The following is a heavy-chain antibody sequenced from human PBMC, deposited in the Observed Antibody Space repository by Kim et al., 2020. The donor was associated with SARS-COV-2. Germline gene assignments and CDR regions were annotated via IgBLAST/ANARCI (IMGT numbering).Heavy chain of an antibody. CDR3: ARDLTALGGRRGREV. CDR1: GFNFKIHN. CDR2: ISTNSSTI. V-gene: IGHV3-48*04. Sequence: GGSLRLSCTASGFNFKIHNMNWVRQAPGKGLEWISYISTNSSTIFYADSVKGRFTISRDNTKNSLYLQMNSLRAEDTSVYFCARDLTALGGRRGREVWG. J-gene: IGHJ6*02. D-gene: IGHD3-16*01.